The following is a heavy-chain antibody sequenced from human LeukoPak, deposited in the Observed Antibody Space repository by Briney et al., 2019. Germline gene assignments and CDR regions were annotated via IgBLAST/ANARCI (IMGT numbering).Heavy chain of an antibody. CDR2: IYTSGST. Sequence: SETLSLTCTVSGGSISSYYWSWIRQPAGKGLEWVGRIYTSGSTNYNPSPKSRVTMSVDTSKNQFSLKLSSVTAADTAVYYCARDLAGKGYFDYWGQGTLVTVSS. CDR3: ARDLAGKGYFDY. J-gene: IGHJ4*02. CDR1: GGSISSYY. V-gene: IGHV4-4*07. D-gene: IGHD6-19*01.